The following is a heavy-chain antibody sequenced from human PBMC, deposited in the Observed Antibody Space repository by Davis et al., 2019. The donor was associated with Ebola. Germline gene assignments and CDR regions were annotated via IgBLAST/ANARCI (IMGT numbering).Heavy chain of an antibody. CDR3: ASDIAAAPHLI. CDR1: GSTSSSYA. J-gene: IGHJ3*02. D-gene: IGHD6-13*01. V-gene: IGHV3-23*01. CDR2: ISGSGGST. Sequence: GGSLRLSCPASGSTSSSYAMSWVRQAPGKGLEWVSAISGSGGSTYYADSVKGRFTISRHNSKNTLYLQMNSLRAEDTAVYYCASDIAAAPHLIWGQGTMVTVSS.